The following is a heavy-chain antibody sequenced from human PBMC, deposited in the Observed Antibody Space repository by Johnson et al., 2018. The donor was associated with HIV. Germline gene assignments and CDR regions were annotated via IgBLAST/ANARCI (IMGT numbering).Heavy chain of an antibody. Sequence: VQLVESGGGLVKPGGFLRLSCAASGFTFSSSWMHWVCQAPGKGLEWVANIKQDGSETNYVDSVKGRFAISRDNAKNSLYLQMSSLRAEDTAVYFCAKFEGFITVNRVVGDAFDIWGQGTMVSVSS. J-gene: IGHJ3*02. D-gene: IGHD3-10*01. V-gene: IGHV3-7*01. CDR3: AKFEGFITVNRVVGDAFDI. CDR1: GFTFSSSW. CDR2: IKQDGSET.